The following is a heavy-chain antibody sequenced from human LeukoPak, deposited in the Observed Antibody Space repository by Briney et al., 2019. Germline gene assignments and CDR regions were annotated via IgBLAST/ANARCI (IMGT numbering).Heavy chain of an antibody. D-gene: IGHD6-19*01. CDR1: GGSISSSSYY. V-gene: IGHV4-39*01. CDR3: ARMVGSGWYLDWFDP. Sequence: SETLSLTCTVSGGSISSSSYYWGWIRQPPGKGLEWIGRIYYSGSTYYNPSLKSRVTISVDTSKNQFSLKLSSVTAADTAVYYCARMVGSGWYLDWFDPWGQGTLVTVSS. J-gene: IGHJ5*02. CDR2: IYYSGST.